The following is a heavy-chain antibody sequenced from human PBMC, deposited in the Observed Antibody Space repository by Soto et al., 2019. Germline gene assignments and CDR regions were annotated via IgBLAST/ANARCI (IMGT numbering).Heavy chain of an antibody. D-gene: IGHD1-1*01. CDR1: GYGFTTYG. CDR3: ARGRYGDY. V-gene: IGHV1-18*01. J-gene: IGHJ4*02. CDR2: ISAHNGNT. Sequence: QIHLVQSGAEVKKPGASVKVSCKGSGYGFTTYGIAWVRQAPGQGLEWMAWISAHNGNTNYAQKLQGGGTGTRDTATGTAYMELRGLRSDDTAVYYCARGRYGDYWGQGALVTVSS.